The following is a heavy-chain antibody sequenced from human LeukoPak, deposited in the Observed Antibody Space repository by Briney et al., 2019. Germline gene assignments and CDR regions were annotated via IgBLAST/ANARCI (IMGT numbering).Heavy chain of an antibody. V-gene: IGHV3-21*01. J-gene: IGHJ4*02. CDR2: ISYTGTYI. D-gene: IGHD1-26*01. Sequence: GGSLRLSCAASAFSLNAYNMNWVRQAPGKGLEWVSSISYTGTYIYYADSVKGRFTISRDNAQNSLYLQMNSLRAEDTAVYYCTRDTVGAPDYWGQGTLVTVSS. CDR1: AFSLNAYN. CDR3: TRDTVGAPDY.